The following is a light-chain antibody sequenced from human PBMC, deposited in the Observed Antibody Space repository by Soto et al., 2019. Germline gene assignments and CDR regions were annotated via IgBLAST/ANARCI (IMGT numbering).Light chain of an antibody. CDR3: MSYTGSANRV. J-gene: IGLJ1*01. Sequence: QSALTQPASVSGSPGQSITISCTGTSSDVGGYDYVSWYQQYPGKAPKLMIFEVTNRPSGVSNRFSGSRSGNTASLTISGLQAEDEADYYCMSYTGSANRVFGTGTQLTVL. CDR1: SSDVGGYDY. CDR2: EVT. V-gene: IGLV2-14*01.